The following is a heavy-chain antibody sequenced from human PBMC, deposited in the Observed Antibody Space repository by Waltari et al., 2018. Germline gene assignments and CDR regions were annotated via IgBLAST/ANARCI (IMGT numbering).Heavy chain of an antibody. V-gene: IGHV4-39*01. CDR1: GGSISSSSYY. CDR2: IYYSGRT. J-gene: IGHJ2*01. Sequence: QLQLQESGPGLVKPSETLSLTCTVSGGSISSSSYYWGWIRQPPGKGLEWIGSIYYSGRTYDNPAPKRLVTISGDTSKDPFSLKLGSVTAADTAVYYCSRHLITYSSGLGSLFDLWGRGTLVTVSS. CDR3: SRHLITYSSGLGSLFDL. D-gene: IGHD6-19*01.